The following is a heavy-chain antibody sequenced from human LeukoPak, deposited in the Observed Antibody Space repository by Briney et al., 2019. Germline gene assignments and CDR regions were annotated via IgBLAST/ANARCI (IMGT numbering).Heavy chain of an antibody. CDR1: GFTFNNYG. CDR2: ISYDGRNK. CDR3: AKGPLRGTAAAIDY. Sequence: GKSLRLSCAASGFTFNNYGMHWVRQAPGKGLGWVAVISYDGRNKHYPDSVKGRFTISRDISTDTLWLQMDSLRTEDTAVYYCAKGPLRGTAAAIDYWGQGTLVTVSS. J-gene: IGHJ4*02. V-gene: IGHV3-30*18. D-gene: IGHD2-2*01.